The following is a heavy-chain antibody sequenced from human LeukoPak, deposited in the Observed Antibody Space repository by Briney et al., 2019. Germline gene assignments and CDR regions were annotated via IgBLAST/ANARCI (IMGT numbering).Heavy chain of an antibody. CDR3: ARHYYGSGINWFDP. J-gene: IGHJ5*02. Sequence: SETLSLTCTVSTGSVSSVTYYWGWIRPPPGKGLESVVRIYNSGRTYYNPSLKSRVTISVDTSKNQFSLNLYSVTAADTAVYYCARHYYGSGINWFDPWGQGTLVTVSS. D-gene: IGHD3-10*01. CDR2: IYNSGRT. V-gene: IGHV4-39*01. CDR1: TGSVSSVTYY.